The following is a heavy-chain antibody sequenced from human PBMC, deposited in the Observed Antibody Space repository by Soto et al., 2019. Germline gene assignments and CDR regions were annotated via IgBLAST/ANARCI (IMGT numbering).Heavy chain of an antibody. J-gene: IGHJ5*02. CDR2: FHSSGAT. D-gene: IGHD1-7*01. CDR3: ARTESGTFDP. CDR1: GGSISSADYY. V-gene: IGHV4-30-4*01. Sequence: PSETLSLTCTVSGGSISSADYYWSWIRQPPGKGLEWIGYFHSSGATYKDPSLKSRVTISVDTSKNQISLKLDSVTVADTAVYYCARTESGTFDPWGQGTLVTVSS.